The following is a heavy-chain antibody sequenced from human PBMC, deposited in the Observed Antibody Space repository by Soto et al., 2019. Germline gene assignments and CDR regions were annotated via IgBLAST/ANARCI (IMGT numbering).Heavy chain of an antibody. CDR1: GYTLTELS. D-gene: IGHD2-2*01. V-gene: IGHV1-24*01. CDR3: ATLTRIYCSSTSCYDTNYYYYGMDV. CDR2: FDPEDGET. J-gene: IGHJ6*02. Sequence: ASVKVSCKVSGYTLTELSMHWVRQAPGKGLEWMGGFDPEDGETIYAQKFQGRVTMTEDTSTDTAYMELSSLRSEDTAVYYCATLTRIYCSSTSCYDTNYYYYGMDVWGQGTTVTVSS.